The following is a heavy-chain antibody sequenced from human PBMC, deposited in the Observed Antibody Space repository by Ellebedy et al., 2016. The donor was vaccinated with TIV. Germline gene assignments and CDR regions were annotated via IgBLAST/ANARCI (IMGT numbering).Heavy chain of an antibody. CDR2: TSHDGTNT. J-gene: IGHJ4*02. Sequence: PGGSLRLSCAVSAFTFSSCSLHWVRQAPGKGLEWVAVTSHDGTNTYYAGSVKGRFTISRDNSKNPLYPQMKSLRPEDTAVYYCARDGSGWDTDYYFDSWGQGTLVTVSS. CDR3: ARDGSGWDTDYYFDS. D-gene: IGHD6-19*01. V-gene: IGHV3-30-3*01. CDR1: AFTFSSCS.